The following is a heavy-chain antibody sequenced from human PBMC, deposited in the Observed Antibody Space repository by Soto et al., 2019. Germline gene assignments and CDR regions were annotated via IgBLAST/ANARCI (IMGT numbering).Heavy chain of an antibody. J-gene: IGHJ6*03. CDR3: AREGGQHQLPYYYYYYYMDV. V-gene: IGHV1-18*01. Sequence: ASVKVSCKASGYTFTSYGISWVRQAPGQGLEWMGWISAYNGNTNYARKLQGRVTMTTDTSTSTAYMELRSLRSDDTAVYYCAREGGQHQLPYYYYYYYMDVWGKGTTVTVSS. CDR2: ISAYNGNT. CDR1: GYTFTSYG. D-gene: IGHD2-2*01.